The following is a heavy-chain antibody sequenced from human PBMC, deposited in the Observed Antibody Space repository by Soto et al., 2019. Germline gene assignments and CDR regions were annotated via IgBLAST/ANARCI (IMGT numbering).Heavy chain of an antibody. CDR1: GGSVTICSYH. J-gene: IGHJ4*02. CDR3: ARVRWGGDS. D-gene: IGHD7-27*01. Sequence: QVQLQESGPGLVKPSETLSLTCSVSGGSVTICSYHWSWIRQPPGQGLEWIGFKPYTGSPDYNPSFNMRVVISIERSKNQFSLKLSSVTNADSAVYFCARVRWGGDSRGQGTLVTGYS. V-gene: IGHV4-61*01. CDR2: KPYTGSP.